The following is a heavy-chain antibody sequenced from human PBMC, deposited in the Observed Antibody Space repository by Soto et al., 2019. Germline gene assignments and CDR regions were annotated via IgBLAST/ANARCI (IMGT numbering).Heavy chain of an antibody. CDR3: AREMEDCTNGVCYFYFDY. V-gene: IGHV3-11*01. J-gene: IGHJ4*02. CDR1: GFTFSDYY. CDR2: ISSSGSTI. Sequence: SLRLSCAASGFTFSDYYMSWIRQAPGKGLEWVSYISSSGSTIYYADSVKGRFTISRDNAKDSLYLQMNSLRAEDTAVYYCAREMEDCTNGVCYFYFDYWGQGTLVTVSS. D-gene: IGHD2-8*01.